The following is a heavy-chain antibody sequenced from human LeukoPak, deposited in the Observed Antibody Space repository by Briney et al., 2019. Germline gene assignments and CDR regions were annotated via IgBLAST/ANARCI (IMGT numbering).Heavy chain of an antibody. D-gene: IGHD3-16*01. Sequence: SETLSLTCAVSGVSISSSNWWTWVRQPPGKGLEWIGEIYHSGSTNYNPSLKSRVTVSVDTSKNQFSLELSSVTAADTAVYYCARAGGTKKELDYWGQGTLVTVSS. CDR3: ARAGGTKKELDY. V-gene: IGHV4-4*02. CDR1: GVSISSSNW. CDR2: IYHSGST. J-gene: IGHJ4*02.